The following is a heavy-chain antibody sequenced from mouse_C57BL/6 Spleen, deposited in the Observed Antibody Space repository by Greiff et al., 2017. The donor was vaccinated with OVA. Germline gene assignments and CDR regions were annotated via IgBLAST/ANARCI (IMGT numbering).Heavy chain of an antibody. CDR3: ARHEVYYGYGTGYYFDY. D-gene: IGHD2-2*01. Sequence: VKLVESGAELVKPGASVKLSCKASGYTFTEYTIHWVKQRSGQGLEWIGWFYPGSGSIKYNEKFKDKATLTADKSSSTVYMELSRLTSEDSAVYFCARHEVYYGYGTGYYFDYWGQGTTLTVSS. CDR2: FYPGSGSI. V-gene: IGHV1-62-2*01. J-gene: IGHJ2*01. CDR1: GYTFTEYT.